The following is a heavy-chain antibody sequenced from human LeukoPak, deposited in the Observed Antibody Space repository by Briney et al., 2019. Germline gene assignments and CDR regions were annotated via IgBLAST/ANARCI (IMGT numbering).Heavy chain of an antibody. D-gene: IGHD3-22*01. Sequence: ASETLSLTCAVYGGSFSGYYWSWIRQPPGKGLEWIGEINHSGSTNYNPSLKSRVTILVDSSKNQFSLKLSSVTAADTAVYYCARESSGYYYKYWGQGTLVTVSS. CDR3: ARESSGYYYKY. J-gene: IGHJ4*02. CDR2: INHSGST. CDR1: GGSFSGYY. V-gene: IGHV4-34*01.